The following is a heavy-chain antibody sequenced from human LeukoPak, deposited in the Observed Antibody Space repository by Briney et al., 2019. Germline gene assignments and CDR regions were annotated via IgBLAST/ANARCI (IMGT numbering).Heavy chain of an antibody. J-gene: IGHJ3*02. V-gene: IGHV1-18*01. CDR3: ARGKKAGSYGRRSRNAFDI. CDR2: ISSYYGTT. Sequence: GASVKVSCKASNYTFSSLGSGNSFISFAISWVRQAPGQGLEWMGWISSYYGTTNYAQKFKGRVTMTTDTSTSTVYMELRSLRSDDTAVYYCARGKKAGSYGRRSRNAFDIWGQGTMVTVSS. CDR1: NYTFSSLGSGNSFISFA. D-gene: IGHD5-18*01.